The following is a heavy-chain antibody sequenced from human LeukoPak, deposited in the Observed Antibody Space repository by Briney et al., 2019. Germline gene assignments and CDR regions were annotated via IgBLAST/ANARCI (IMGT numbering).Heavy chain of an antibody. CDR3: ARSRQIQLWLEFDY. V-gene: IGHV4-59*01. CDR1: GGSFSGYY. J-gene: IGHJ4*02. Sequence: SETLSLTCAVYGGSFSGYYWSWIRQPPGKGLEWIGYIYYSGSTNYNPSLKSRVTISVDTSKNQFSLKLSSVTAADTAVYYCARSRQIQLWLEFDYWGQGTLVTVSS. CDR2: IYYSGST. D-gene: IGHD5-18*01.